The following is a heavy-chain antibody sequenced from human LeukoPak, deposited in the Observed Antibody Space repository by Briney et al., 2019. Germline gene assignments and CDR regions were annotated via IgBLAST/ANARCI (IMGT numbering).Heavy chain of an antibody. Sequence: SETLSLTCTVSGGSISSYYWSWIRQPPGKGLEWIGYIFYSGSTNYNPSLKSRVTISVDTSKNQFSLKLSSVTAADTAVYYCARLPVVPAAMQFYYYYHMDVWGKGTTVTVSS. J-gene: IGHJ6*03. CDR3: ARLPVVPAAMQFYYYYHMDV. D-gene: IGHD2-2*01. CDR1: GGSISSYY. CDR2: IFYSGST. V-gene: IGHV4-59*08.